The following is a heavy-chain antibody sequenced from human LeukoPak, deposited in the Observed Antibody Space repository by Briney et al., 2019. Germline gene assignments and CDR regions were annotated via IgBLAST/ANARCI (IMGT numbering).Heavy chain of an antibody. CDR3: ARAYLEGYRLPRPRPREHYYYMDV. J-gene: IGHJ6*03. CDR2: IYHSGST. CDR1: SYSISRDYY. V-gene: IGHV4-38-2*01. D-gene: IGHD2-2*02. Sequence: SETLSLTCAVSSYSISRDYYWGWIRQPPGKGLEWIGYIYHSGSTYYNSSLKSRLTISVDTSKNQFSLKLSSVTAADTAVYYCARAYLEGYRLPRPRPREHYYYMDVWGKGTTVTVSS.